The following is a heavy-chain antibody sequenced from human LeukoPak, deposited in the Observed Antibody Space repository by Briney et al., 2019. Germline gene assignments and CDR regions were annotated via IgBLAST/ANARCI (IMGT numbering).Heavy chain of an antibody. CDR3: ARDPPEWDLPQDY. J-gene: IGHJ4*02. CDR2: INSDGSST. Sequence: PGGSLRLSCAASGFTFSTFWMHWVRQAPGKGLVWVSRINSDGSSTSYADSVKGRFTISRDNAKNTLYLQMNSLRAEDTAVYYCARDPPEWDLPQDYWGRGTLVAVSS. D-gene: IGHD1-26*01. CDR1: GFTFSTFW. V-gene: IGHV3-74*01.